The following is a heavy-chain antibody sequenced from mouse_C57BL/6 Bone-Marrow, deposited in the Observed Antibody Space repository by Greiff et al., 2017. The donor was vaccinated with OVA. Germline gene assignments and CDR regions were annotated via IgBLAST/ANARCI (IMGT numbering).Heavy chain of an antibody. CDR2: IYPGDGDT. CDR1: GYAFSSYW. Sequence: VMLVESGAELVKPGASVKISCKASGYAFSSYWMNWVKQRPGKGLEWIGQIYPGDGDTNYNGKFKGKATLTADKSSSTAYMQLSSLTSEDSAVYFCARQVFYYAMDYWGQGTSVTVSS. J-gene: IGHJ4*01. CDR3: ARQVFYYAMDY. V-gene: IGHV1-80*01.